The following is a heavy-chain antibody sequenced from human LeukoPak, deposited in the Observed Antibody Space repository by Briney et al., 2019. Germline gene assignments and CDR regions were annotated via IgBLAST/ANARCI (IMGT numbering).Heavy chain of an antibody. CDR3: AKHRYCSSTSCCRVMDV. Sequence: GGSLRLSCAASGFTFDDYGMHWVRQAPGKGLEWVAFIRYDGSNKYYADSVKGRFTISRDNSKNTLYLQMNSLRAEDTAVYYCAKHRYCSSTSCCRVMDVWGKGTTVTVSS. CDR2: IRYDGSNK. J-gene: IGHJ6*04. CDR1: GFTFDDYG. V-gene: IGHV3-30*02. D-gene: IGHD2-2*01.